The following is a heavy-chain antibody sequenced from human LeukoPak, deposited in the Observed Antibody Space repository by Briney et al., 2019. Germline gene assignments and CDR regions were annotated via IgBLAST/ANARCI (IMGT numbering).Heavy chain of an antibody. CDR1: GGSISSGGYY. CDR2: IYYSGST. D-gene: IGHD2-2*01. J-gene: IGHJ4*02. Sequence: SETLSLTCTVSGGSISSGGYYWSWIRQHPGKGLEWIGYIYYSGSTYYNPSLKSRVTISVDTSKNQFSLKLSSVTAADTAVYYCASRDQLLSRGVFDYWGQGTLVTVSS. V-gene: IGHV4-31*03. CDR3: ASRDQLLSRGVFDY.